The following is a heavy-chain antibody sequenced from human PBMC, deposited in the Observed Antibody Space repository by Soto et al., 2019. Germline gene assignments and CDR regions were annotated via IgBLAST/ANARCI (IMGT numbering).Heavy chain of an antibody. CDR1: GGTFSSYA. J-gene: IGHJ4*02. CDR2: TIPIFGTA. CDR3: ARAAGGYSSSWSLPYYFDY. V-gene: IGHV1-69*13. Sequence: SVKVSCKASGGTFSSYAISWVRQAPGQGLEWMGGTIPIFGTANYAQKFQGRVTITADESTSTAYMELSSLRSEDTAVYHCARAAGGYSSSWSLPYYFDYWGQGTLVTV. D-gene: IGHD6-13*01.